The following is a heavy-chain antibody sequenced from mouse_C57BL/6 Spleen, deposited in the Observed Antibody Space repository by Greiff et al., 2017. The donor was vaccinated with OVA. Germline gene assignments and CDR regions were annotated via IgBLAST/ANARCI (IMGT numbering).Heavy chain of an antibody. CDR2: IDPSDSYT. Sequence: QVQLQPPWAELVMPGASVKLSCKASGYTFTSYWMHWVKQRPGQGLEWIGEIDPSDSYTNYNQKFKGKSTLTVDKSSSTAYMQLSSRTSEDSAVYYCARRGSMITTGRYYAMDYWGQGTSVTVSS. CDR3: ARRGSMITTGRYYAMDY. J-gene: IGHJ4*01. D-gene: IGHD2-4*01. CDR1: GYTFTSYW. V-gene: IGHV1-69*01.